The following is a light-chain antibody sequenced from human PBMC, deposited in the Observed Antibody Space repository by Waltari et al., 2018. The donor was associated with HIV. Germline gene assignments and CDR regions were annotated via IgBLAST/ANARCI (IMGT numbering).Light chain of an antibody. CDR1: TSDVGGYDY. Sequence: QSALTQPASASGYPGQSIPIPCTGHTSDVGGYDYLSWYQQHPGKAPKLMIFDVTYRPSGVSHRFSCSKSVNTASLTISGLQAEDEADYYCTSYRSGSTLVVGGGTKVTVL. J-gene: IGLJ2*01. V-gene: IGLV2-14*03. CDR2: DVT. CDR3: TSYRSGSTLV.